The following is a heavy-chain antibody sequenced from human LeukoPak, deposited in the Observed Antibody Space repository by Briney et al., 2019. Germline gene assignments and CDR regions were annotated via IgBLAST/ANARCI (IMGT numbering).Heavy chain of an antibody. Sequence: GGSLRLSCTASGFTFDNYPMSWVRQAPGKGLEWVSSISSSSSYIYYADSVKGRFTISRDNAKNSLYLQMNSLRAEDTAVYYCARAPGIAVAGTLVFAYYFDYWGQGTLVTVSS. D-gene: IGHD6-19*01. CDR2: ISSSSSYI. V-gene: IGHV3-21*01. CDR3: ARAPGIAVAGTLVFAYYFDY. CDR1: GFTFDNYP. J-gene: IGHJ4*02.